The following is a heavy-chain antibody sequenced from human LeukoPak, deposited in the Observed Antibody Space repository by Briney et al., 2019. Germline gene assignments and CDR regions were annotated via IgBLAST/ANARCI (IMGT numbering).Heavy chain of an antibody. CDR1: GGTFSSYA. J-gene: IGHJ5*02. CDR2: IIPIFGTA. D-gene: IGHD3-10*01. Sequence: SVKVSCKASGGTFSSYAISWVRQAPGQGLEWMGGIIPIFGTANYAQKFQGRVTITADESTSTAYMELSSLRSEDTAVYYCATALKKTGGGQEINWFDPWGQGTLVTVSS. V-gene: IGHV1-69*13. CDR3: ATALKKTGGGQEINWFDP.